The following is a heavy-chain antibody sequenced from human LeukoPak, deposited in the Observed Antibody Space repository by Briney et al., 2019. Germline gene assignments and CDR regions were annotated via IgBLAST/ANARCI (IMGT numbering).Heavy chain of an antibody. CDR1: GFTFSSYG. V-gene: IGHV3-30*03. CDR2: ISYDGSNK. J-gene: IGHJ4*02. D-gene: IGHD3-16*01. Sequence: GGSLRLSCAASGFTFSSYGMHWVRQAPGKGLEWVAVISYDGSNKYYADSVKGRFTISRDNSKNTLYVQMSSLRAEDTAVYYCARSNNGGWGYCDYWGQGSLVTVSS. CDR3: ARSNNGGWGYCDY.